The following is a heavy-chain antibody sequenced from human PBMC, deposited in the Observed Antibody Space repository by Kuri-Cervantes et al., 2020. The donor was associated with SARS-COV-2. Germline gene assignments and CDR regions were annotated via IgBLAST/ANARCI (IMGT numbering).Heavy chain of an antibody. CDR1: GFTFSYYY. CDR3: ARYLQVVEL. CDR2: ISSSSSYI. J-gene: IGHJ4*02. D-gene: IGHD2-15*01. V-gene: IGHV3-21*01. Sequence: GGSLRLSCAASGFTFSYYYMSGVRQAPGKGLEWVSSISSSSSYIYYADSVKGRFTISRDNAKNSLYLQMNSLRAEDTAVYYCARYLQVVELWGQGTLVTVSS.